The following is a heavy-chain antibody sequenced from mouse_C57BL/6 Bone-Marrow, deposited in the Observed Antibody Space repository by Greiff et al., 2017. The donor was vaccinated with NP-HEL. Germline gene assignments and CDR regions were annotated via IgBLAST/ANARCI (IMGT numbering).Heavy chain of an antibody. CDR3: ARDKASTGTRTMDY. J-gene: IGHJ4*01. CDR1: GYTFTSYW. V-gene: IGHV1-7*01. Sequence: VQVVESGAELANPGASVKLSCKASGYTFTSYWMHWVKQRPGQGLEWIGYINPSSGYTKYNQKFKYKATLTADKSSSTAYMQLSSLTYEDSAVYDCARDKASTGTRTMDYGDQGNSVTVTA. CDR2: INPSSGYT. D-gene: IGHD4-1*02.